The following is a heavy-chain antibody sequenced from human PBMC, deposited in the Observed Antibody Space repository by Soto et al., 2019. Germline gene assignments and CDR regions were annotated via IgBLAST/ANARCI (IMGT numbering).Heavy chain of an antibody. J-gene: IGHJ4*01. V-gene: IGHV4-61*01. Sequence: PSETLSLTCTVSGGSVPSGSYYWSWIRQPPGKGLEWIGYIYFSGSTNYNPSLKSRVSISVDTSKNQISLKLSSVTAADTAVYSCARNHGIAVAIFAYWGHGTLVTVSS. D-gene: IGHD6-19*01. CDR3: ARNHGIAVAIFAY. CDR2: IYFSGST. CDR1: GGSVPSGSYY.